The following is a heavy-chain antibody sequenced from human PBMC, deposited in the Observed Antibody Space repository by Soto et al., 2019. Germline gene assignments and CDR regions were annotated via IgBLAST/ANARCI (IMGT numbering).Heavy chain of an antibody. D-gene: IGHD2-8*02. CDR3: AKSSPVGYCTGADCSNFDY. V-gene: IGHV4-39*01. CDR1: GVSISSSTTYF. CDR2: ISYHRST. Sequence: SETLSLTCTVSGVSISSSTTYFWGWIRQPPGKGLEWIATISYHRSTYYNPSLKSRVTISVDMSKNQFSLRLSSMTAADTAMYYCAKSSPVGYCTGADCSNFDYWGLGTLVTVSS. J-gene: IGHJ4*02.